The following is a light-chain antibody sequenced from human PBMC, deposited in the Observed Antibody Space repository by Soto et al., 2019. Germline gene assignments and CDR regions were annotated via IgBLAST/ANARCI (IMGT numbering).Light chain of an antibody. CDR3: QPYNSYSRT. Sequence: DIQMTQPPSTLSASVGDRVTITCRASESISNFLAWYHQKPGKAPNLLIYKASSLESGVPSRFSGSGSRTEFTLTISSLQPDDFATYYCQPYNSYSRTFGQGTKVDIK. V-gene: IGKV1-5*03. J-gene: IGKJ1*01. CDR2: KAS. CDR1: ESISNF.